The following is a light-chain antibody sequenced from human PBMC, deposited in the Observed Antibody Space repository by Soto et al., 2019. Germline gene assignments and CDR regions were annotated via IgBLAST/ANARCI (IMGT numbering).Light chain of an antibody. CDR1: QSITIW. Sequence: DIQMTQSPSTLSASAGDRVTITCRASQSITIWLAWYQQKPGKAPKLLIYDASTLESGVPSRFSGSGSGTEFTLTISSLQPDDFATYYCQQFHRFSITFGQATRLKIK. V-gene: IGKV1-5*01. CDR2: DAS. CDR3: QQFHRFSIT. J-gene: IGKJ5*01.